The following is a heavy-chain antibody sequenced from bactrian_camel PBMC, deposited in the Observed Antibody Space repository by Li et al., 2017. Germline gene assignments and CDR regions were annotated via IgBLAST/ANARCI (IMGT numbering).Heavy chain of an antibody. CDR2: FRADGGI. J-gene: IGHJ6*01. CDR1: GDADNEYC. V-gene: IGHV3S53*01. Sequence: HVQLVESGGGSVQTGGSLKLSCSVSGDADNEYCLGWFRQAPGREREPVAAFRADGGINYADSVKERFTISKDNAKNTLYLQMNSLKPEDTAMYYCAADGGLHGRCPDRFGYWGQGTQVTVS. CDR3: AADGGLHGRCPDRFGY. D-gene: IGHD2*01.